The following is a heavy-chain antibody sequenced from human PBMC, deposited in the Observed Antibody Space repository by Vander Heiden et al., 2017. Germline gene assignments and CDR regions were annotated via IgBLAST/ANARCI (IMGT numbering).Heavy chain of an antibody. J-gene: IGHJ4*02. CDR3: ASFRVDY. V-gene: IGHV3-48*02. CDR1: GFIFSDFN. CDR2: ISSSGSTI. Sequence: EVQLVESGGGLVQRGGSLGLSCPDSGFIFSDFNMHWVCQAPGKGLEGVSYISSSGSTIYYADSVKGRFTISRDNAKDSLYLQMNSLRDEDTAVYYCASFRVDYWGQGTLVTVSS.